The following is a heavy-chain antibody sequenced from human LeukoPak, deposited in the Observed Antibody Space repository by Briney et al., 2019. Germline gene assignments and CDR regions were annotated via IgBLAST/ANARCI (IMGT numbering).Heavy chain of an antibody. CDR3: PRHLVVDTNSPMDY. D-gene: IGHD2-15*01. V-gene: IGHV5-51*01. J-gene: IGHJ4*02. CDR1: VSIFTTYW. CDR2: IYAGNSDT. Sequence: GEPLNISSQASVSIFTTYWIGWVRQMRGRDLEWMGIIYAGNSDTRYSPSIQGQVTISADKSISTAYLQWSSLKASDTAIYYCPRHLVVDTNSPMDYWGQGTLVTVSS.